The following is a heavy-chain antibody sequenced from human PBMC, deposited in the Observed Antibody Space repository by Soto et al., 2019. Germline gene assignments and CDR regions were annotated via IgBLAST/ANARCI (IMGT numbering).Heavy chain of an antibody. CDR2: ISYDGSNK. CDR3: AKEQYYDFWSGLPDYYYYYGMDV. J-gene: IGHJ6*02. CDR1: GFTFSSYG. V-gene: IGHV3-30*18. Sequence: QVQLVESGGGVVQPGRSLRLSCAASGFTFSSYGMHWVRQAPGKGLEWVAVISYDGSNKYYADSVKGRFTISRDNSKNTLYLQMNSLRAEDTAVYYCAKEQYYDFWSGLPDYYYYYGMDVWGQGTTVTVSS. D-gene: IGHD3-3*01.